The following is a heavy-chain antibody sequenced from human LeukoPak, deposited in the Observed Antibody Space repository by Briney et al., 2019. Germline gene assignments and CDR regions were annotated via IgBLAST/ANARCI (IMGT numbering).Heavy chain of an antibody. Sequence: PGGSLRLSCAVSGFTFSTYWMHWVRQAPGKGLVWVSRINSDGTTTSYADSVKGRFTISRDNAKNTLYLQMNSLRAEDTSVYYCARDVGEDIVVVPAALRYWGQGTLVTVSS. CDR1: GFTFSTYW. D-gene: IGHD2-2*01. CDR3: ARDVGEDIVVVPAALRY. V-gene: IGHV3-74*01. J-gene: IGHJ4*02. CDR2: INSDGTTT.